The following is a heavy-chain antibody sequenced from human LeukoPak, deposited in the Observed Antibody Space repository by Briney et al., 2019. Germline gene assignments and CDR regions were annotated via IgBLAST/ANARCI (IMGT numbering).Heavy chain of an antibody. Sequence: SETLSLTCTVSGGSISSYYWSWIRQPPGKGLEWIGYIYYSGSTNYNSSLKSRVTILVDTSKNEFSLKLTSVTAADTAVYYCAREANYYGSGSYFEGTFDYWGQGSLVTVSS. CDR2: IYYSGST. V-gene: IGHV4-59*01. J-gene: IGHJ4*02. CDR3: AREANYYGSGSYFEGTFDY. CDR1: GGSISSYY. D-gene: IGHD3-10*01.